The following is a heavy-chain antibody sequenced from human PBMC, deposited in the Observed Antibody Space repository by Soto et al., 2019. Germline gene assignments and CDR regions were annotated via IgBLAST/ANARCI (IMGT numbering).Heavy chain of an antibody. CDR1: GGTFTSTA. D-gene: IGHD6-13*01. V-gene: IGHV1-69*01. CDR3: ASSAGLDHLLNYSGLNV. CDR2: IIPVLGTP. J-gene: IGHJ6*04. Sequence: QVLLVQSSAEVKKPGSSVKVSCKASGGTFTSTAFSWVRQAPGQGLEWMGGIIPVLGTPNYAQKFQARLTVTADASTTTVHMELSSLRSDDTAVYYCASSAGLDHLLNYSGLNVGGKGTTVTVSS.